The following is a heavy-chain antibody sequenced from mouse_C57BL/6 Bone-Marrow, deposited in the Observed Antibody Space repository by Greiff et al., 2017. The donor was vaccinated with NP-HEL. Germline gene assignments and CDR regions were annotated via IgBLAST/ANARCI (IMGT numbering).Heavy chain of an antibody. Sequence: DVKLVESGPGLVKPSQSLSLTCSVTGYSITSGYYWNWIRQFPGNKLEWMGYISYDGSNNYNPSLKNRISITRDTSKNQFFLKLNSVTTEDTATYYCARGTYGSSYWYFDVWGTGTTVTVSS. CDR1: GYSITSGYY. CDR2: ISYDGSN. CDR3: ARGTYGSSYWYFDV. V-gene: IGHV3-6*01. D-gene: IGHD1-1*01. J-gene: IGHJ1*03.